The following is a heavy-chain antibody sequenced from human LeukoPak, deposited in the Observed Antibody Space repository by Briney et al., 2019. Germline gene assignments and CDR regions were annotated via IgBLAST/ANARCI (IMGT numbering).Heavy chain of an antibody. CDR1: GGSFSGYY. CDR3: AIDTREYSGYDYDY. V-gene: IGHV4-34*01. CDR2: INHSGST. Sequence: SETLSLTCAVYGGSFSGYYWSWIRQPPGKGLEWIGEINHSGSTNYNPSLKSRVTISVDTSKNQFSLKLSSVTAADTAVYYCAIDTREYSGYDYDYWGQGTLVTVSS. J-gene: IGHJ4*02. D-gene: IGHD5-12*01.